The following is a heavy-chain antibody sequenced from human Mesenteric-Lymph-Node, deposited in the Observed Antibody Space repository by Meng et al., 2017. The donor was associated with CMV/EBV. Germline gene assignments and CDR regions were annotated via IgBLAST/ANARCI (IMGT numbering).Heavy chain of an antibody. J-gene: IGHJ4*02. Sequence: ASVKVSCKASGYSFTAYYIYWVRQAPGQGLEWMGWIDPNNGVAQKFQDRVTMTRDTSITTGYMELSSLTSDDTAVYYCARGGGTFTYFDFWGQGTLVTVSS. CDR2: IDPNNGV. V-gene: IGHV1-2*02. CDR1: GYSFTAYY. D-gene: IGHD2/OR15-2a*01. CDR3: ARGGGTFTYFDF.